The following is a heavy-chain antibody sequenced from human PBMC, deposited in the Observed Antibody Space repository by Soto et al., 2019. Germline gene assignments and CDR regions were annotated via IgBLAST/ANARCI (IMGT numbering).Heavy chain of an antibody. CDR3: AGSPYRSGSYYPMDD. CDR2: INPSGGST. D-gene: IGHD3-22*01. Sequence: ASVKVSCKASGYTFTYYYIHWVRRAPGQGLEWMGVINPSGGSTSYAQKFQGRVTMTRDTSTSTVYMELSSLRSEDTAVFYCAGSPYRSGSYYPMDDWGEGTLVTVS. J-gene: IGHJ4*02. CDR1: GYTFTYYY. V-gene: IGHV1-46*01.